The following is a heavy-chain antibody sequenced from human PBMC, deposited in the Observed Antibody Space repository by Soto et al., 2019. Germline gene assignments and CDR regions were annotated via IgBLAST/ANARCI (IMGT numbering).Heavy chain of an antibody. V-gene: IGHV4-4*02. CDR3: ARLFCSSSSCLTPSWFDP. Sequence: QVQLQESGPGLVKPSGTLSLTCAVSGGSISSNNWWSWVRQAPGPGLEWIWDIFHSGSTNYNPSLKSRVTISVDKSKNQFSLKLSSVTAADTAMYYCARLFCSSSSCLTPSWFDPWGQGTLVTVSS. CDR2: IFHSGST. D-gene: IGHD2-2*01. J-gene: IGHJ5*02. CDR1: GGSISSNNW.